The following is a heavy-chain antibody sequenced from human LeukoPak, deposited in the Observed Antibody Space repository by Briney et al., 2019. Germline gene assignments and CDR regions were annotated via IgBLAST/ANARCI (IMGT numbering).Heavy chain of an antibody. CDR3: AKEGPGDNWPAFDL. J-gene: IGHJ4*02. V-gene: IGHV3-30-3*01. CDR2: ISIDGTRQ. Sequence: GGSLRLSCVASGFTLSHYAMHWVRQAPGKGLEWLVVISIDGTRQHYADSVMGRFTISRDVSKTTLFLQMNSLGDGDTALYYCAKEGPGDNWPAFDLWGRGTLVTVSS. D-gene: IGHD1-1*01. CDR1: GFTLSHYA.